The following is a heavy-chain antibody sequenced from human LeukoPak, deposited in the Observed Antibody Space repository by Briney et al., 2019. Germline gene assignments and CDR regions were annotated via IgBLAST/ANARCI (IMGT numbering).Heavy chain of an antibody. J-gene: IGHJ5*02. CDR3: ARHHRSNFDP. Sequence: PSETLSLTCTVSGGSMSSYYWNWIRQPPGKGLEWIGYIYYSGTTNYNPSLKSRVTISVDTSKNQFSLKLSSVTAADTAVYYCARHHRSNFDPWGQGTLVTVSS. CDR1: GGSMSSYY. CDR2: IYYSGTT. D-gene: IGHD1-14*01. V-gene: IGHV4-59*01.